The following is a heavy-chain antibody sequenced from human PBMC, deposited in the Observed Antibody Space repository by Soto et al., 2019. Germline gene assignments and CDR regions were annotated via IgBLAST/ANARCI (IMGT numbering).Heavy chain of an antibody. CDR3: ARVCGIAVAGTLDF. CDR2: ISSGSSTI. V-gene: IGHV3-48*01. CDR1: VFTFSSYS. Sequence: EVQLVESGGGLVQPGGSLRLSCAASVFTFSSYSMNWVRQAPGKGLEWVSYISSGSSTIYYADSVKGRFTISRDNAKNSLYLQMNSLRAEATAVYYCARVCGIAVAGTLDFWGQGTLVTVSS. D-gene: IGHD6-19*01. J-gene: IGHJ4*02.